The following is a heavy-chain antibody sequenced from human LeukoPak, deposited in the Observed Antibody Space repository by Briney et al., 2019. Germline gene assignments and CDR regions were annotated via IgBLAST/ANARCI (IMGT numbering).Heavy chain of an antibody. J-gene: IGHJ4*02. CDR2: ISYNGRGT. CDR1: GFNFDDYA. Sequence: GRSLRLSCATSGFNFDDYAMHWVRQAPGKGLEYVSAISYNGRGTHYAHSVKGRFTISRDNSKNTLYLQMGSLRPEDMGIYYCARGGSTIFGALFDYWGQGALVTVSS. CDR3: ARGGSTIFGALFDY. V-gene: IGHV3-64*01. D-gene: IGHD3-3*01.